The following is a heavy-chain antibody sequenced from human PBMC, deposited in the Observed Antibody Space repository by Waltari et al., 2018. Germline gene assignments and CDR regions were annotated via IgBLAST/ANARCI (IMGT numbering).Heavy chain of an antibody. J-gene: IGHJ6*02. CDR2: ISSSGSTI. V-gene: IGHV3-48*03. D-gene: IGHD5-18*01. CDR1: GFTFSSYE. Sequence: EVQLVESGGGLVQPGGSLRLSCAASGFTFSSYEMNWVRQAPGKGLEWVSYISSSGSTIDYADSVKGRFTISRDNAKNSLYLQMNSLRAEDTAVYYCARDYRGYSYGYYYYGMDVWGQGTTVTVSS. CDR3: ARDYRGYSYGYYYYGMDV.